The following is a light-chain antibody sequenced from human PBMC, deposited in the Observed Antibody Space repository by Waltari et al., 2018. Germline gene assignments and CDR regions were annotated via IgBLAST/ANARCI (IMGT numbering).Light chain of an antibody. CDR1: STINNY. Sequence: DIQMTQFPSTLSASVEDRVTITCRASSTINNYLAWYQPKPGKAPELLIYKGSTLQSGVPSRFTGSGSGTEFTLTISSLQPDDCATYYCQQYADYPLTFGQGTKLEIK. J-gene: IGKJ2*01. CDR3: QQYADYPLT. CDR2: KGS. V-gene: IGKV1-5*03.